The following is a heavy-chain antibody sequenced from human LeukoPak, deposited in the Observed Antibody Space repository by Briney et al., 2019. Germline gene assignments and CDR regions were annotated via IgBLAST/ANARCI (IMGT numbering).Heavy chain of an antibody. Sequence: ASVKVSCKASGYTFTGYYMHWVRQAPGQGLEWMGWINPNSGGTNYAQKFQGRVTMTRDTSISTAYMELSRLRSDDTAVYYCARTERGYSYGPHFDYWGQGTPVTVSS. J-gene: IGHJ4*02. CDR1: GYTFTGYY. CDR2: INPNSGGT. D-gene: IGHD5-18*01. CDR3: ARTERGYSYGPHFDY. V-gene: IGHV1-2*02.